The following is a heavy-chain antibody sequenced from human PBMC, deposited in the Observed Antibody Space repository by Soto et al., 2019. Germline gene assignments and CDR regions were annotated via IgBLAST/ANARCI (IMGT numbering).Heavy chain of an antibody. D-gene: IGHD6-19*01. CDR3: AKSLLKGWYLHPGWFDP. CDR1: GGSISRYY. Sequence: SETLSLTCTVSGGSISRYYWSWVRQPPGKGLEWIGSIHYSGSAANNPSLKSRVTMLVDTSKNQFSLRLTSVTAADTAVYYCAKSLLKGWYLHPGWFDPWGQGTLVTVSS. J-gene: IGHJ5*02. CDR2: IHYSGSA. V-gene: IGHV4-59*01.